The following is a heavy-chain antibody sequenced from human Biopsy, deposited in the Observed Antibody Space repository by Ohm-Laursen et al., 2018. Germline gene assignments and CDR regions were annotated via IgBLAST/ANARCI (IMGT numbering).Heavy chain of an antibody. CDR1: GGTFTASG. Sequence: SVKVSCKVIGGTFTASGISWVRLAPGHGLEFVGGIIPIFQTTHYAQSFQGRVTIVADKSTSKAYMELSSLRSDDTAIYYCATVRGLVWFGELIAWGQGTLVTVSS. CDR2: IIPIFQTT. CDR3: ATVRGLVWFGELIA. V-gene: IGHV1-69*06. D-gene: IGHD3-10*01. J-gene: IGHJ5*02.